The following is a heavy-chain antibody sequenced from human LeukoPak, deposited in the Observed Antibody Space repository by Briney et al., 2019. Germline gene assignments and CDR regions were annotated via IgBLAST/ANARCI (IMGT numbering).Heavy chain of an antibody. CDR3: ARAPLDYYDSSGYTPVDY. CDR1: GFTFSSYS. J-gene: IGHJ4*02. D-gene: IGHD3-22*01. Sequence: GGSLRLSCAASGFTFSSYSMKWVRQAPGKGLEWVSSISSSSSYIYYADSVKGRFTISRDNAKNSLYLQMNSLRAEDTAVYYCARAPLDYYDSSGYTPVDYWGQGTLVTVSS. V-gene: IGHV3-21*01. CDR2: ISSSSSYI.